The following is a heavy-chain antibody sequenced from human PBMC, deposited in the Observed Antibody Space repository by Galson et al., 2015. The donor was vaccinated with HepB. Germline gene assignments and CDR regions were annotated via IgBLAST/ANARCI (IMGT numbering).Heavy chain of an antibody. Sequence: SLRLSCAASGFTFSNYAFHWVRQAPGKALEWVALISYDGSKKSYTGSVKGRFTISRDDSKNIVYLQMNSLRVDDSSLYYCARGPPRVAMDDYYYGMDVWGQGTTVTVSS. D-gene: IGHD6-19*01. CDR2: ISYDGSKK. V-gene: IGHV3-30*04. CDR1: GFTFSNYA. J-gene: IGHJ6*01. CDR3: ARGPPRVAMDDYYYGMDV.